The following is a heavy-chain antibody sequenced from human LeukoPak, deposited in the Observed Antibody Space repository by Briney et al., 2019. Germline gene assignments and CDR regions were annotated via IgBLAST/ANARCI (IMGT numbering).Heavy chain of an antibody. CDR2: MNPNSGNT. V-gene: IGHV1-8*01. Sequence: ASVKVSCKASGYTFTSYDINWVRQATGQGPEWMGWMNPNSGNTGYAQKFQGRVTMTRNTSISTAYMELSSLRSEDTAVYYCARGHRITMVRGVIGWFDPWGQGTLVTVSS. J-gene: IGHJ5*02. CDR1: GYTFTSYD. D-gene: IGHD3-10*01. CDR3: ARGHRITMVRGVIGWFDP.